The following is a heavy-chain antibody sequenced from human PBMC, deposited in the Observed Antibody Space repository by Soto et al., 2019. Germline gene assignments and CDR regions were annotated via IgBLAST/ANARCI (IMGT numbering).Heavy chain of an antibody. J-gene: IGHJ6*02. CDR2: IYYSGST. CDR3: ARDRSDYDILTGYYSPPTSHGMDV. Sequence: SETLSLTCTVSGGSISSGGYYWSWIRQHPGKGLEWIGYIYYSGSTYYNPSLKSRVTISVDTSKNQFSLKLSSVTAADTAVYYCARDRSDYDILTGYYSPPTSHGMDVWGQGTTVTVSS. V-gene: IGHV4-31*03. D-gene: IGHD3-9*01. CDR1: GGSISSGGYY.